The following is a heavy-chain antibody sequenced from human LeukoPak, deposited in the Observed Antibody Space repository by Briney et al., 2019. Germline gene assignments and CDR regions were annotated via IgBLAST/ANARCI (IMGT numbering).Heavy chain of an antibody. Sequence: ASVKVSCKASGGTSSSYAISWVRQAPGQGLEWMGGIIPIFGTANYAQKFQGRVTITADESTSTAYMELSSLRSEDTAVYYCARVYITGTGQIDYWGQGTLVTVSS. CDR3: ARVYITGTGQIDY. V-gene: IGHV1-69*13. CDR1: GGTSSSYA. CDR2: IIPIFGTA. D-gene: IGHD1-7*01. J-gene: IGHJ4*02.